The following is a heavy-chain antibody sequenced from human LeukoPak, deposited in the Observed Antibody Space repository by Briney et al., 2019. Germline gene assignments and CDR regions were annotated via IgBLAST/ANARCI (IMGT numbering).Heavy chain of an antibody. CDR3: ARATLDN. J-gene: IGHJ4*02. CDR2: IYSGGST. Sequence: GGSLRLSCAASGFTVSNNYISWVRQAPGKGLEWVSVIYSGGSTKYADSVKARFTISRDNSKNTVHLQMNSLRADDTAVYYCARATLDNWGQGTLVTVSS. CDR1: GFTVSNNY. V-gene: IGHV3-53*01.